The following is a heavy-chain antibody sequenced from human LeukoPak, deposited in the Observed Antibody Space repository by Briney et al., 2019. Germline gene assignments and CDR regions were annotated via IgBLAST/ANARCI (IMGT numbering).Heavy chain of an antibody. CDR3: ATRPLYGSGSLNWFDP. CDR1: GGSFSGYY. Sequence: SETLSLTCAVYGGSFSGYYWSWIRQPPGKGLEWIGEINHSGSTNYNPSLKSRVTISADTSKNQFSLKLSSVTAADTAVYYCATRPLYGSGSLNWFDPWGQGTLVTVSS. V-gene: IGHV4-34*01. J-gene: IGHJ5*02. CDR2: INHSGST. D-gene: IGHD3-10*01.